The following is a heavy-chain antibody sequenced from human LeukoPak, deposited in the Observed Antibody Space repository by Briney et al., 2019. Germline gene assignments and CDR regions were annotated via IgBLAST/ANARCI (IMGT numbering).Heavy chain of an antibody. CDR1: GDSITSRSFY. Sequence: SETLSLTCFVSGDSITSRSFYWGWIRQPPGKNLEWIGNVYYNGRTSYNPSLKTRVTISVDTSKNQFSLKLSSVTAADTAVYYCARDRQSAVAGYNWFDPWGQGTLVTVSS. D-gene: IGHD6-19*01. CDR2: VYYNGRT. J-gene: IGHJ5*02. CDR3: ARDRQSAVAGYNWFDP. V-gene: IGHV4-39*07.